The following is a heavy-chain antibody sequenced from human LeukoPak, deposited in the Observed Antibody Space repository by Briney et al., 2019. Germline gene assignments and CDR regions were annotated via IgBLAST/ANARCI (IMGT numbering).Heavy chain of an antibody. Sequence: KAPETLSLTCTVSGGSISSSSYCWTWIRPPPGKGLEWIGSIHYDGNTYYKPSLRSRVTISVDTSNQFSLRLSSATPADTATYYCASHSLNNYGHYYWGQGTLVTVSS. CDR1: GGSISSSSYC. D-gene: IGHD4-17*01. CDR3: ASHSLNNYGHYY. V-gene: IGHV4-39*01. CDR2: IHYDGNT. J-gene: IGHJ4*02.